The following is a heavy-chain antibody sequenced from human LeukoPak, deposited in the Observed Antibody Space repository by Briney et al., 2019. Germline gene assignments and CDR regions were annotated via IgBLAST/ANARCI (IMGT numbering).Heavy chain of an antibody. J-gene: IGHJ4*02. Sequence: ASVKVSCKVSGYTLTELSMHWVRQAPGKGLEGMGGFYPEDGETIYAQKFQGRVTMTEDTSTDTAYMELSSLRSEDTAVYYCATGPTYSSGWYGPFDYWGQGTLVTVSS. D-gene: IGHD6-19*01. CDR3: ATGPTYSSGWYGPFDY. CDR1: GYTLTELS. V-gene: IGHV1-24*01. CDR2: FYPEDGET.